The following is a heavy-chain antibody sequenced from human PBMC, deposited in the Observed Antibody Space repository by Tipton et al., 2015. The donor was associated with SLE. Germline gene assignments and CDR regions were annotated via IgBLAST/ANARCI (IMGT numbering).Heavy chain of an antibody. CDR3: AKGFGSGSPI. V-gene: IGHV3-23*01. Sequence: SLRLSCAASGFTFSSYAMTWVRQALGKGLEWVSGISGSGDRTYYADSVKGRFTISRDNSEDTVHLQMNSLRGEDTAVYHCAKGFGSGSPIWGQGTLVTVSS. D-gene: IGHD3-10*01. J-gene: IGHJ3*02. CDR2: ISGSGDRT. CDR1: GFTFSSYA.